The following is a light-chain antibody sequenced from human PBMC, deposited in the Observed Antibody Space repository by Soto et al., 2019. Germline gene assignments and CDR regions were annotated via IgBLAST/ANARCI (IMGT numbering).Light chain of an antibody. J-gene: IGLJ2*01. V-gene: IGLV2-14*01. CDR3: SSYIGSSVV. CDR1: SSDVGGYNY. CDR2: DVT. Sequence: QSALTQPASVSGSPGQSITISCTGTSSDVGGYNYVSWYQQHPGKAPKLMIYDVTRRPSGVSNRFSGSKSGNTASLTISGLQAEDEADYYCSSYIGSSVVFGGGTQLTVL.